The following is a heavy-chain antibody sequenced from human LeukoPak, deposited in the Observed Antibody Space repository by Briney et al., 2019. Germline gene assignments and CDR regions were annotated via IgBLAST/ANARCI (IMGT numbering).Heavy chain of an antibody. D-gene: IGHD2-15*01. Sequence: ASVKVSCKASGYTFTGYYMHWVRQAPGQGLEWMGWINPISGGTNYAQKFQGWVTMTRDTSISTAYMELSRLRSDDTAVYYCARDVVGRGYCSGGTCFPDYYGMDVWGQGTTVTVSS. CDR3: ARDVVGRGYCSGGTCFPDYYGMDV. V-gene: IGHV1-2*04. J-gene: IGHJ6*02. CDR2: INPISGGT. CDR1: GYTFTGYY.